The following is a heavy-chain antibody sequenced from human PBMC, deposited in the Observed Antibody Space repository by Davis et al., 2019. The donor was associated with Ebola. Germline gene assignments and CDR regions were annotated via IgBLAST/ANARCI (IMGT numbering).Heavy chain of an antibody. CDR1: GFTFSSYA. CDR3: AKDLRLWFGESPFDY. J-gene: IGHJ4*02. CDR2: ISYDGSNK. Sequence: LGGSLRLSCAASGFTFSSYAMHWVRQAPGKGLEWVAVISYDGSNKYYADSVKGRFTISRDNSKNTLYLQMNSLRAEDTAVYYCAKDLRLWFGESPFDYWGQGTLVTVSS. V-gene: IGHV3-30*04. D-gene: IGHD3-10*01.